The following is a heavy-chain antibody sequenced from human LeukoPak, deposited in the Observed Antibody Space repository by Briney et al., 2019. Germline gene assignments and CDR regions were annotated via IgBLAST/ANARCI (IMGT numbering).Heavy chain of an antibody. D-gene: IGHD1-26*01. Sequence: ASVKVSFKASGYTFTSYDINWVRQATGQGLEWMGWMNPNSGNTGYAQKFQGRVTMTRNTSISTAYMELSSLRSEDTAVYYCARAGTSGSYYTYWGQGTLVTVSS. V-gene: IGHV1-8*01. CDR3: ARAGTSGSYYTY. J-gene: IGHJ4*02. CDR1: GYTFTSYD. CDR2: MNPNSGNT.